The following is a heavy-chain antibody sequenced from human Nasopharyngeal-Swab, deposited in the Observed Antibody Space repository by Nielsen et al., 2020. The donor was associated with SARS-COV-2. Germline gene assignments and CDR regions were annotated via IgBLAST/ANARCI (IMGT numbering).Heavy chain of an antibody. CDR3: ASPYDRNGFHYALGY. V-gene: IGHV3-11*01. CDR2: ISGSGGVI. D-gene: IGHD3-22*01. Sequence: GGSLRLSCEASGFSFGDFNMRWIRQAPGKGLEWLADISGSGGVIYYADSAKGRFTISRDNRKKSLYLQMNWLRVEDTAVYFCASPYDRNGFHYALGYWGQGTLVTVSS. CDR1: GFSFGDFN. J-gene: IGHJ4*02.